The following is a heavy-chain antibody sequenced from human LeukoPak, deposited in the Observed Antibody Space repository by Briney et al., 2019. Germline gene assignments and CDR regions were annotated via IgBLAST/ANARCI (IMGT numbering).Heavy chain of an antibody. CDR2: IRYSGST. V-gene: IGHV4-59*01. CDR3: ARSRLGYCSGGSCYEFDY. CDR1: GGSISSYY. J-gene: IGHJ4*02. Sequence: SETLSLTCTVSGGSISSYYWSWIRQPPGKGLEWIGYIRYSGSTNYNPSLESRVTISVDTSKNQFSLKLSSVTAADTAVYYCARSRLGYCSGGSCYEFDYWGQGTLVTVSS. D-gene: IGHD2-15*01.